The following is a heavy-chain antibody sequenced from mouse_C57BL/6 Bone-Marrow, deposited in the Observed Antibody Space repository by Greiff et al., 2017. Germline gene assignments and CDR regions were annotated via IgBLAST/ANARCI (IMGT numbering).Heavy chain of an antibody. V-gene: IGHV1-64*01. CDR3: ARGSYYGSSPYFDY. CDR2: IHPNSGST. CDR1: GYTFTSYW. Sequence: VQLQQPGAELVKPGASVKLSCKASGYTFTSYWMHWVKQRPGQGLEWIGMIHPNSGSTNYNEKFKSKATLTVDKSSSTAYMQLSSLTSEDSAVYYGARGSYYGSSPYFDYWGQGTTLTVSS. D-gene: IGHD1-1*01. J-gene: IGHJ2*01.